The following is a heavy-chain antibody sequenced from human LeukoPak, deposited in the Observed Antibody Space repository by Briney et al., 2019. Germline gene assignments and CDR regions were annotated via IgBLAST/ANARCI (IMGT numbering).Heavy chain of an antibody. CDR1: GYFFTTYW. V-gene: IGHV5-51*01. CDR3: ARQVEVATISAFHI. Sequence: GGSLKISCKASGYFFTTYWIGWVRQMPGKGLEWMGIIYPGDSDNRYSPSLRGQVTMSVDKSTSTAYLQWNSLKASDTAMYYCARQVEVATISAFHIWGQGTMVTVSS. J-gene: IGHJ3*02. CDR2: IYPGDSDN. D-gene: IGHD5-12*01.